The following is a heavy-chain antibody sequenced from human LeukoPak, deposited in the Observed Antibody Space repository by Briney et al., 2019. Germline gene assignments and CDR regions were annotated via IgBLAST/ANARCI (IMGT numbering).Heavy chain of an antibody. D-gene: IGHD2/OR15-2a*01. J-gene: IGHJ6*02. CDR1: GGSISSFC. CDR2: IYYSGST. Sequence: SETLSLTCTVSGGSISSFCWSWIRQPPGKGLEWIGYIYYSGSTNYNPSLKSRVTISVDTSKDQFSLKLTSVTAADTAVYYCARSLSANLVFFLWGQGTTVTVSS. V-gene: IGHV4-59*08. CDR3: ARSLSANLVFFL.